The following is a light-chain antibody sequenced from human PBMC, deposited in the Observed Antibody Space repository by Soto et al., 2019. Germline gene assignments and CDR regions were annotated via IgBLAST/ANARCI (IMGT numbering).Light chain of an antibody. Sequence: QSALTQPASVSGSPGQSITISCTGTGSDVGGYNYVSWYQQHPGKAPKLMIYDVSNRPSGVSNRSSGSKSGNTASLTISGLQAEDEADYYCSSYTSSSTLVFGTGTKVTVL. V-gene: IGLV2-14*01. CDR2: DVS. CDR3: SSYTSSSTLV. CDR1: GSDVGGYNY. J-gene: IGLJ1*01.